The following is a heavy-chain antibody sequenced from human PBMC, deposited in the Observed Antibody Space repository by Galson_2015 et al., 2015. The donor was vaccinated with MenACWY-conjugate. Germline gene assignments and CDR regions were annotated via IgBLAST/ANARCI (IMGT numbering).Heavy chain of an antibody. J-gene: IGHJ4*02. D-gene: IGHD3-10*01. CDR3: ARIRGQLWPFDY. Sequence: SLRLSCAASGFTFSIFWMHWVRQDPGKGLVSVARINSDGSITTYADSVKGRFTISRDNAKNTLYLQMSGLRTDDTAVYYCARIRGQLWPFDYWGQGTLVTVSS. CDR2: INSDGSIT. V-gene: IGHV3-74*01. CDR1: GFTFSIFW.